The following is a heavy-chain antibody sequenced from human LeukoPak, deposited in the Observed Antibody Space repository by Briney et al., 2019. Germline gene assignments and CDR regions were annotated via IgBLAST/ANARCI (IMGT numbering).Heavy chain of an antibody. J-gene: IGHJ4*02. D-gene: IGHD3-10*01. CDR1: GFTFSNYA. CDR3: AKDGFGSGSHYPDY. V-gene: IGHV3-23*01. CDR2: IRGGGET. Sequence: GGSLRLSCAASGFTFSNYAMSWVRQAPARGLEWVSSIRGGGETFYADSVKGRFTLSRDNSKNTLYLQMDSLRVEDAAVYYCAKDGFGSGSHYPDYWGQGTLVTVSS.